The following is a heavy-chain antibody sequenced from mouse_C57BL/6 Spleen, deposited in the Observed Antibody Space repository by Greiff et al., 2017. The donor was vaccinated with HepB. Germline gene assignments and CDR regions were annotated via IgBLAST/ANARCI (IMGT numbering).Heavy chain of an antibody. Sequence: ESGPGMVKPSQSLSLTCTVTGYSITSGYDWHWIRHFPGNKLEWMGYISYSGSTNYNPSLKSRISITHDTSKNHFFLKLNSVTTEDTATYYCARGGNFYWYFDVWGTGTTVTVSS. J-gene: IGHJ1*03. D-gene: IGHD2-1*01. CDR2: ISYSGST. CDR1: GYSITSGYD. V-gene: IGHV3-1*01. CDR3: ARGGNFYWYFDV.